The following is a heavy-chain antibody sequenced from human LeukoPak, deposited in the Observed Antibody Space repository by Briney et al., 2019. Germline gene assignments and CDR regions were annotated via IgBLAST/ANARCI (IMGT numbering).Heavy chain of an antibody. V-gene: IGHV4-39*02. CDR1: GGSISSSSYY. CDR3: AGEYSSFGDY. J-gene: IGHJ4*02. Sequence: PSETLSLTCTVSGGSISSSSYYWAWIRQPPGKGLEWIGNIYYSGSTYYNPSLKSRVTISVDTSKNQFSLKLSSVTAADTAVYYCAGEYSSFGDYWGQGTLVTVSS. CDR2: IYYSGST. D-gene: IGHD6-19*01.